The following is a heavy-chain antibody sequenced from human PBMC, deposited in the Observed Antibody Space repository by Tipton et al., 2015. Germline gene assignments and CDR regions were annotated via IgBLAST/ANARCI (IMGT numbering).Heavy chain of an antibody. V-gene: IGHV4-59*01. J-gene: IGHJ6*02. CDR2: IRYSGGT. Sequence: TLSLTCTVSGTSLSGFYWTWIRQPPGKGLEWIGYIRYSGGTNYKLSLRGRVSISLDMSKNQFSLKLRSVTAADTAMYFCARENAYYYGMDVWGQGTTVTVSS. CDR3: ARENAYYYGMDV. D-gene: IGHD1-1*01. CDR1: GTSLSGFY.